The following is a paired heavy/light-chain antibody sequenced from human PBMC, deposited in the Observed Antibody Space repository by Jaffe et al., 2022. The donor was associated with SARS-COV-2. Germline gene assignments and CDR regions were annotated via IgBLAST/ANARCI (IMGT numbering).Light chain of an antibody. CDR3: QQYGGSPPYT. Sequence: ENVLTQSPGTLSLSPGERATLSCRASQSISGSSLAWYQHKPGQAPRLLIYDASSRATGIPDRFSGSRSGTDFTLTISRLEPEDFAVYFCQQYGGSPPYTFGQGTKLEIK. CDR1: QSISGSS. V-gene: IGKV3-20*01. CDR2: DAS. J-gene: IGKJ2*01.
Heavy chain of an antibody. CDR3: ASLTRAGGRYFLH. CDR2: MNQDGSER. V-gene: IGHV3-7*03. Sequence: EGQLVESGGGLVQPGGSLRLSCAASGFTFSTYWMSWVRQAPGKGLEYMANMNQDGSERNYVDSVKGRFTISRDNAKNSLYLQMNSLRAEDTAVYYCASLTRAGGRYFLHWGQGTLVTVSS. J-gene: IGHJ1*01. CDR1: GFTFSTYW.